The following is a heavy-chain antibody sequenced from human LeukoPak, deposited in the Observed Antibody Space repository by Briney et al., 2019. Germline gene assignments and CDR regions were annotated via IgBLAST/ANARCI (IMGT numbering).Heavy chain of an antibody. J-gene: IGHJ4*01. CDR1: GFTFSSYD. D-gene: IGHD5-18*01. Sequence: GGSLRLSCAASGFTFSSYDMHWVRQATGKGLEWVSGIGTAGDTYYAGSVKGRFTISRENAKNSLYLQMNSLRAGDTAVYYCARWGRGYSYGSFDYWGQEPWSPSPQ. CDR3: ARWGRGYSYGSFDY. CDR2: IGTAGDT. V-gene: IGHV3-13*01.